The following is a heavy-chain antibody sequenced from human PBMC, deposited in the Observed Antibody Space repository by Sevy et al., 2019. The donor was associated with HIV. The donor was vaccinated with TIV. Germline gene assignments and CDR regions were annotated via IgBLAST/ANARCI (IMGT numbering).Heavy chain of an antibody. Sequence: GGSLRLSCAASGFTFNTFSMNWVRQRPEKGLEWVSSISSSSNYIFYAVSVEGQFTISRYNAKDSLYLQMNSLRAEDTAVYYCVRDQKGQFSAYDGAGYYGMDVWGPGTTVTVSS. CDR2: ISSSSNYI. CDR1: GFTFNTFS. CDR3: VRDQKGQFSAYDGAGYYGMDV. D-gene: IGHD5-12*01. J-gene: IGHJ6*02. V-gene: IGHV3-21*01.